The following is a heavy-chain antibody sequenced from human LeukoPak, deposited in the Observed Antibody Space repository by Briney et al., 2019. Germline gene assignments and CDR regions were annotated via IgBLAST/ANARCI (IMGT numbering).Heavy chain of an antibody. CDR3: ATDQGH. CDR1: GLTFSTYA. V-gene: IGHV3-23*01. CDR2: IGGSGTGT. J-gene: IGHJ4*02. Sequence: PGGSLRLSCAASGLTFSTYAMTWVRQAPGKGLDSVSSIGGSGTGTYYADSVKGRFTMSRDNARNTLFLQMSALRVDDTAMYYRATDQGHWGQGTLVTVSS.